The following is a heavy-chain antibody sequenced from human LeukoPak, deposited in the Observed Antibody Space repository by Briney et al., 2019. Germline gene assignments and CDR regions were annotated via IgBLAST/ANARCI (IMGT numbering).Heavy chain of an antibody. Sequence: SETLSLTCTVSGGSISSYYWSWIRQPAGKGLEWIGSIYYSGSTYYNPSLKSRVTISVDTSKNQFSLKLSSVTAADTAVYYCARNYYDSSGNDYWGQGTLVTVSS. J-gene: IGHJ4*02. CDR1: GGSISSYY. V-gene: IGHV4-59*05. CDR3: ARNYYDSSGNDY. D-gene: IGHD3-22*01. CDR2: IYYSGST.